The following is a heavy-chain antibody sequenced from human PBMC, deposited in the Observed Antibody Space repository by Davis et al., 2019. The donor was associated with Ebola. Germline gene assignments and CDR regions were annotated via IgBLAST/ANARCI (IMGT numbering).Heavy chain of an antibody. V-gene: IGHV3-64D*08. D-gene: IGHD4-17*01. CDR1: GFPFATYT. Sequence: PGGSLRLSCSGSGFPFATYTLHWVRQAPGKGLEAVSEISDNGGATYYTNAVRGRFNISRDNSKNILYLQMISLRPEDTAIYYCVKRGLQTFDVWGQGTMVTVSS. J-gene: IGHJ3*01. CDR3: VKRGLQTFDV. CDR2: ISDNGGAT.